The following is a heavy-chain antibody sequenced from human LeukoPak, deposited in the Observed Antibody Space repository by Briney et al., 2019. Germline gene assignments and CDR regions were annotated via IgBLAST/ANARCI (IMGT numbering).Heavy chain of an antibody. CDR3: VRDIQGTGSPLDY. CDR1: GFTFSSYS. CDR2: ISGSSRYI. D-gene: IGHD1-1*01. Sequence: ASLRLSCAASGFTFSSYSMDWVRQAPGKGLEWVSSISGSSRYIYYAESMKGRFAISRDNAKKLLYLQMNSLRAEDTAVYFCVRDIQGTGSPLDYWGQGTLVTVSS. V-gene: IGHV3-21*01. J-gene: IGHJ4*02.